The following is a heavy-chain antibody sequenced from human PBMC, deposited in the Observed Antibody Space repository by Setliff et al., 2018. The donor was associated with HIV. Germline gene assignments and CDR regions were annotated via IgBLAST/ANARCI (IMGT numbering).Heavy chain of an antibody. V-gene: IGHV1-2*02. CDR1: GYTFTDYY. Sequence: ASVKVSCKASGYTFTDYYMHWVRQAPGQGLEWMGWINPNSGGTNFAQRFQGRVTITADRSTNTVYMELSSLRSDDTAVYYCARVGRSVTGPWGQGTLVTVSS. D-gene: IGHD6-19*01. CDR2: INPNSGGT. J-gene: IGHJ5*02. CDR3: ARVGRSVTGP.